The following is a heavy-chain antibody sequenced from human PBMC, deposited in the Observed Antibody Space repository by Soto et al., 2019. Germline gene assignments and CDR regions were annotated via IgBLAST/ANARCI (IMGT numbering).Heavy chain of an antibody. CDR2: ISGSGGST. CDR1: GFTFSSYS. J-gene: IGHJ4*02. Sequence: EVQLLESGGGLVQPGWSLRLSCAASGFTFSSYSMSWVRQAPGKGLEWVSTISGSGGSTYYADSVKIRFTISRDNSKNTLYLQMNSLRAEDTAVYYCAKSESMITFGGVIVWGQGTLVTVSS. CDR3: AKSESMITFGGVIV. V-gene: IGHV3-23*01. D-gene: IGHD3-16*02.